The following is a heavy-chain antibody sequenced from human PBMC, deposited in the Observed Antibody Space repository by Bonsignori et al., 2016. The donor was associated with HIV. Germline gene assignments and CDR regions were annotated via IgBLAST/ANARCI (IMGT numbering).Heavy chain of an antibody. CDR3: ATGQWLAEIDY. Sequence: WIRQPPGKGLEWIGSIYHSGSTYYNPSLKSRVTISVDTSKNQFSLKLSSVTAADTAVYYCATGQWLAEIDYWGQGTLVTVSS. J-gene: IGHJ4*02. D-gene: IGHD6-19*01. CDR2: IYHSGST. V-gene: IGHV4-38-2*01.